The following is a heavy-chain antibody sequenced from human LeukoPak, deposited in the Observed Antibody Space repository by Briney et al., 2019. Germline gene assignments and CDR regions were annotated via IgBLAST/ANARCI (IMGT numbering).Heavy chain of an antibody. J-gene: IGHJ6*03. D-gene: IGHD1-1*01. CDR1: GGSISSYY. CDR3: ARDQKAYNPDYYNSMDV. V-gene: IGHV4-4*07. CDR2: IHTSGST. Sequence: PSETLSLTCTVSGGSISSYYWSWIRQPAGKGLEWIGRIHTSGSTNYNPSLKSRVTMSGDTSKNQFSLKLSSVTAADTAVYHCARDQKAYNPDYYNSMDVGGKGPTV.